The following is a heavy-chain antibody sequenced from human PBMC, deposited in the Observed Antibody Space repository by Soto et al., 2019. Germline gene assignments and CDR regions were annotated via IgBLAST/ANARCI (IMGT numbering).Heavy chain of an antibody. CDR1: GYTFTSYG. CDR2: ISAYNGNT. CDR3: AGGTTVRRSLQAGPPAFDI. J-gene: IGHJ3*02. V-gene: IGHV1-18*01. Sequence: ASVKVSCKASGYTFTSYGISWVRQAPGQGLEWMGWISAYNGNTNYAQKLQGRVTMTKDTSTSTAYMELRSLRSDDTAVYYCAGGTTVRRSLQAGPPAFDIWGQGTMVTVSS. D-gene: IGHD4-17*01.